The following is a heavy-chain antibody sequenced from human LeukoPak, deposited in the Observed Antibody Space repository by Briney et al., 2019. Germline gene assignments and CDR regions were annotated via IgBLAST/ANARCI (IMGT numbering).Heavy chain of an antibody. CDR1: GGSISSYY. V-gene: IGHV4-59*01. J-gene: IGHJ6*03. Sequence: SETLSLTCTVSGGSISSYYWSWIRQPPGKGLEWIGYIYYSGSTNYNPSLKSRVTISVDTSRNQFSLKLSSVTAADTAVYYCARDRGGYSSGAYMDVWGKGTTVIVSS. CDR3: ARDRGGYSSGAYMDV. D-gene: IGHD6-19*01. CDR2: IYYSGST.